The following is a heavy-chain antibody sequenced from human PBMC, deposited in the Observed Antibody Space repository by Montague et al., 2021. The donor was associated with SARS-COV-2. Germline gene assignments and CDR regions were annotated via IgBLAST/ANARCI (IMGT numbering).Heavy chain of an antibody. CDR3: ARFPTSYYYDSKAAPATPDAFDI. V-gene: IGHV4-39*01. CDR1: GGSISSSSYY. D-gene: IGHD3-22*01. J-gene: IGHJ3*02. CDR2: IYYSGST. Sequence: SETLSLTCTVSGGSISSSSYYWGWIRQPPGKGLEWIGSIYYSGSTYYNPSLKNRVTISVDTSKNQFSLKLSSVTAADTAVYYCARFPTSYYYDSKAAPATPDAFDIWGQGTMVTVSS.